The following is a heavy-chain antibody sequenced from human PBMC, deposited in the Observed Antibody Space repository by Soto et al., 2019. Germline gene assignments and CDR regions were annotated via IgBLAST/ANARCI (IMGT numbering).Heavy chain of an antibody. CDR3: AAHDYGEY. J-gene: IGHJ4*02. Sequence: EVQLVESGGGLVQPGGSLGLSCAASGFTFSNYWMHWVRQVPGKGLVWVSRINADGSRTTYAVSVKGRFTISRDNAKNTLYLQMNSLRAEDTAVYYCAAHDYGEYWGQGTLVTVSA. CDR1: GFTFSNYW. V-gene: IGHV3-74*01. CDR2: INADGSRT.